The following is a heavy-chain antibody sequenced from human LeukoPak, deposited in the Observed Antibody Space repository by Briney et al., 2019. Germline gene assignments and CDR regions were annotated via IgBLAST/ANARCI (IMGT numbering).Heavy chain of an antibody. CDR1: GYTFTGYY. V-gene: IGHV1-2*04. J-gene: IGHJ5*02. D-gene: IGHD3-9*01. CDR2: INPNSGGT. Sequence: ASVKVSCKASGYTFTGYYMHWVRQAPGQGLEWMGWINPNSGGTNYAQKFQGWVTMTRDTSISTAYMELSRLRSDDTAVYYCARADYDILTGYYFPNWFDPWGQGTLVTVSS. CDR3: ARADYDILTGYYFPNWFDP.